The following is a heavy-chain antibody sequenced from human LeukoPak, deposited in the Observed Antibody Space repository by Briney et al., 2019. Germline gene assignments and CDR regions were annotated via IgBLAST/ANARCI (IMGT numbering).Heavy chain of an antibody. J-gene: IGHJ4*02. Sequence: GGSLRLSCAASGFTFSSYEMNWVRQAPGKGLEWVSYISGSGSTIYYGDSLKGRFTISRDNANNSLYLPMNSLRVEDTAVFYCATLWDPVAGTTQPLLWGQGTLVTVSS. V-gene: IGHV3-48*03. CDR2: ISGSGSTI. D-gene: IGHD6-19*01. CDR1: GFTFSSYE. CDR3: ATLWDPVAGTTQPLL.